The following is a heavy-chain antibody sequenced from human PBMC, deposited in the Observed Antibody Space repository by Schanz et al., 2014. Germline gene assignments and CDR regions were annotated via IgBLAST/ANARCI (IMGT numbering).Heavy chain of an antibody. CDR2: IYTSGST. J-gene: IGHJ6*02. CDR3: ARVTPYSGSHYGGYGMDV. Sequence: QVQLQESGPGLVKSSETLSLTCTVSGGSISSFYWGWIRQPAGKGLEWIGRIYTSGSTNYNPSLKSRVTMSLDTSNNQFSLKVTSVTAADTALYFCARVTPYSGSHYGGYGMDVWGQGTTVTVSS. V-gene: IGHV4-4*07. D-gene: IGHD1-26*01. CDR1: GGSISSFY.